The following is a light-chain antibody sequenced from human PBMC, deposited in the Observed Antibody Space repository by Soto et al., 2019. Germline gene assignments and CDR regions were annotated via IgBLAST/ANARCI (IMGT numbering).Light chain of an antibody. Sequence: DIQMTQSPSSLSASVGDRVTITCRASQVIRNDLAWYQQKPGKAPKRLIYAASSLQSGVPSRFSGSGSGTEFPLTISSLQPEDFATYYCLQAHSYPWTFGQGTKVEFK. CDR3: LQAHSYPWT. J-gene: IGKJ1*01. CDR2: AAS. V-gene: IGKV1-17*01. CDR1: QVIRND.